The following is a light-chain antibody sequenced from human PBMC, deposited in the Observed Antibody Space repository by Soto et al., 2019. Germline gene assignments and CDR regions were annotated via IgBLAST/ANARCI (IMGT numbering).Light chain of an antibody. CDR3: CSYSGDSWV. Sequence: QSVLTQPASVSGSPGQSITISCTGTINDVGRYNHVSWYQQHPGKAPKVLICEVSKRPSGVSDRFSGSKSGNTASLTISGLQADDEGDYYCCSYSGDSWVFGGGTKLTVL. V-gene: IGLV2-23*02. CDR2: EVS. J-gene: IGLJ2*01. CDR1: INDVGRYNH.